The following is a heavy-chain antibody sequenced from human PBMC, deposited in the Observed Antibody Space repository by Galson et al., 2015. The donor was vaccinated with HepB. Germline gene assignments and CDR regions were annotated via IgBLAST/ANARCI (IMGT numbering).Heavy chain of an antibody. CDR1: GFTLSNYR. CDR3: ARASGEWYYFDY. CDR2: ISRSSII. V-gene: IGHV3-48*01. Sequence: SLRLSCAASGFTLSNYRMNWVRQAPGKGLEWISYISRSSIIYYADSVKGRFTISRDNAKNSLYLQMNSLRADDTAVYYCARASGEWYYFDYWGQGTLVTVSS. J-gene: IGHJ4*02. D-gene: IGHD3-3*01.